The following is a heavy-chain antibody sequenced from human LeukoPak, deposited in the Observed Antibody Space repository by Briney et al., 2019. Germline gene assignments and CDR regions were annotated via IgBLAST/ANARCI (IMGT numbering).Heavy chain of an antibody. Sequence: ASVKVSCKASGGTFSSYAISWVRQAPGQGLEWMGGIIPIFGTANYAQKFQGRVTITADESTSTAYMELSSLRSEDTAVYYCARAHYYYDSSGYYYVTYYYGMDVWGQGTAVIVS. CDR1: GGTFSSYA. J-gene: IGHJ6*02. CDR3: ARAHYYYDSSGYYYVTYYYGMDV. CDR2: IIPIFGTA. D-gene: IGHD3-22*01. V-gene: IGHV1-69*13.